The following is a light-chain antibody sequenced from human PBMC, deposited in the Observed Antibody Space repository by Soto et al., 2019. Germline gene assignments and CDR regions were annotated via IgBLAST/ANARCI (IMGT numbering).Light chain of an antibody. CDR1: NSDVGGYNY. CDR3: SSYAGSDNVYV. Sequence: QSVLTQPPSASGSPGQSVTISCTGSNSDVGGYNYVSWLQQYPGKAPKLIIYEVTKRPSGVPDRFSGSKSGNTASLTVSGLQPEDEADYYCSSYAGSDNVYVFGSGTKVTVL. CDR2: EVT. V-gene: IGLV2-8*01. J-gene: IGLJ1*01.